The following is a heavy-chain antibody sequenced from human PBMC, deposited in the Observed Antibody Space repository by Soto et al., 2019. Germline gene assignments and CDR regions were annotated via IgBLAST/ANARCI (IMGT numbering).Heavy chain of an antibody. J-gene: IGHJ5*02. V-gene: IGHV1-2*04. CDR2: INPNSGGT. CDR1: GYTXNDFY. D-gene: IGHD3-16*01. CDR3: ARGLDSGWAREYFDP. Sequence: SXKVSFTASGYTXNDFYSHLVRLAPGQGPEWMGWINPNSGGTNYAKKFRVWFTMTRDTSITKVYMALNRLRSNDTAMYYCARGLDSGWAREYFDPWGQGTLVTVSS.